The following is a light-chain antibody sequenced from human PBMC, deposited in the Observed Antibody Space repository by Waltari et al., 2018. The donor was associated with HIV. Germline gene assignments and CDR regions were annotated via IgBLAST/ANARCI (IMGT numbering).Light chain of an antibody. CDR2: DVY. Sequence: QSALTQPASVSGSPGQSITISCTGTSSDVGAYEYVPWYQQHPGKVPKLLIYDVYNRPSRISNRFSGSKSGNTASLTISGLQAEDEAAYYCASFTSGRLNVFGTGTKVTVL. CDR1: SSDVGAYEY. CDR3: ASFTSGRLNV. V-gene: IGLV2-14*03. J-gene: IGLJ1*01.